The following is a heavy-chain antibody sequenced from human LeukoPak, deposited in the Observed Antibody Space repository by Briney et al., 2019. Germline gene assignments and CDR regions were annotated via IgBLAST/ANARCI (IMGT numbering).Heavy chain of an antibody. CDR3: ASGGHWSRTWFDP. J-gene: IGHJ5*02. D-gene: IGHD2-8*02. Sequence: SETLSLTCTVSGGSISSYYWSWIRQPPGKGLEWIGYSHYTGSTNYNPSLKSRVTISVDTSKNQFSLKLSSVTAADTAVYYCASGGHWSRTWFDPWGQGTLVTASS. CDR2: SHYTGST. V-gene: IGHV4-59*01. CDR1: GGSISSYY.